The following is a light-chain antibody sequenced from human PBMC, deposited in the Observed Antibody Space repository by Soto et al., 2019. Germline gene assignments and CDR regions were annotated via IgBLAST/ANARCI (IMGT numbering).Light chain of an antibody. CDR2: AAS. J-gene: IGKJ2*01. CDR3: QQYINHPYT. V-gene: IGKV1-16*01. Sequence: IQMTQSPSSLSASVGDTVTITCRASRGSNNYLAWFQQRPGKAPRSLIYAASSLQSGVPWRFSGSGYGTDFTLTITNLQPEDFATYYCQQYINHPYTFGQGTTLGI. CDR1: RGSNNY.